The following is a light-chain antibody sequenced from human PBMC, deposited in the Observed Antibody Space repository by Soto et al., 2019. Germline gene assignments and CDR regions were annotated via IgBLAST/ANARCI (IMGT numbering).Light chain of an antibody. CDR3: EQYGSSPT. Sequence: EIVLTQSPGTLSLSPGERATLSCRASQSPGDSYLAWYQQKPGQAPRLLLYATSRRATGIPDRFSGSGSETDFTRTISRLEPEDFAVYYCEQYGSSPTFGQGTKLEIK. V-gene: IGKV3-20*01. J-gene: IGKJ2*01. CDR1: QSPGDSY. CDR2: ATS.